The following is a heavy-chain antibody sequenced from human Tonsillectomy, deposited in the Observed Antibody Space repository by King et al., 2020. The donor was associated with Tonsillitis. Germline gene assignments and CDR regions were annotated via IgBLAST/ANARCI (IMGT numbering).Heavy chain of an antibody. Sequence: QLQESGPGLVKPSETLSLICTVSGGSISSSSYYWGWIRQPPGKGLEWIGSIYYSGSTYYNPSLKSRVTISVDTSKNQFSLKLSSVTAADTAVYYCARQHYDFWSGYHKNRYYFDYWGQGTLVTVSS. D-gene: IGHD3-3*01. V-gene: IGHV4-39*07. CDR2: IYYSGST. CDR1: GGSISSSSYY. J-gene: IGHJ4*02. CDR3: ARQHYDFWSGYHKNRYYFDY.